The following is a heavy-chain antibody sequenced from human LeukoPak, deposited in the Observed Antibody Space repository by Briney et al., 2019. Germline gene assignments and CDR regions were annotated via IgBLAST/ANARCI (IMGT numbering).Heavy chain of an antibody. CDR2: INPSGGSS. CDR3: ARDSADAVYYYDSSGFLRY. J-gene: IGHJ4*02. D-gene: IGHD3-22*01. CDR1: GYIFTSYY. V-gene: IGHV1-46*01. Sequence: ASVKVSCKASGYIFTSYYMHWVRQAPGQGLEWMGIINPSGGSSSYAQKFQGRVTMTRDTSTSTVYMELSSLRSEDTAVYYCARDSADAVYYYDSSGFLRYWGQGTLVTVSS.